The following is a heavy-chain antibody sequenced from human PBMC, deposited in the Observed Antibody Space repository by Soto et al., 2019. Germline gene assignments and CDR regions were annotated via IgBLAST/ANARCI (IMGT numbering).Heavy chain of an antibody. CDR3: AKGTCRGWYGSHP. V-gene: IGHV3-30-3*01. J-gene: IGHJ5*02. CDR2: ISYERSNK. CDR1: GFTFSSYA. D-gene: IGHD6-19*01. Sequence: PWGSLRLSCAASGFTFSSYAMHWPLQAQGKGLERVAVISYERSNKYYADSVKMRFTISRDNSKSTLYLQMNSLRAEDTAVYNCAKGTCRGWYGSHPWGQGTLVTVSS.